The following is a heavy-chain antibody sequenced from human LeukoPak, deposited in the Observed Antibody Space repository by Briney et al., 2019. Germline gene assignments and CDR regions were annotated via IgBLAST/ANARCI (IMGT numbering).Heavy chain of an antibody. CDR3: AKANSGSYYGDFDY. CDR1: GFTFSSYS. D-gene: IGHD1-26*01. Sequence: GGSLRLSCAASGFTFSSYSMNWVRQAPGKGLEWVSYISSSSSTIYYADSVKGRFTISRDNAKNSLYLQMNSLRAEDTAVYYCAKANSGSYYGDFDYWGQGTLVTVPS. CDR2: ISSSSSTI. J-gene: IGHJ4*02. V-gene: IGHV3-48*01.